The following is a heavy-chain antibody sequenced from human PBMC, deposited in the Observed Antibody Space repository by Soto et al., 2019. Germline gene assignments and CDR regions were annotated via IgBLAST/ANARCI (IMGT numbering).Heavy chain of an antibody. Sequence: SLRLSCTASGFTFEDYTMDWVRQAPGKGPEWVSGITWNSGKINYADSVKGRFTISRDNAKNALYLQMNSLRAEDTAVYYCAKDGYSSSWGNYYYYYYMDVWGKGTTVTVSS. CDR1: GFTFEDYT. V-gene: IGHV3-9*01. CDR3: AKDGYSSSWGNYYYYYYMDV. CDR2: ITWNSGKI. D-gene: IGHD6-13*01. J-gene: IGHJ6*03.